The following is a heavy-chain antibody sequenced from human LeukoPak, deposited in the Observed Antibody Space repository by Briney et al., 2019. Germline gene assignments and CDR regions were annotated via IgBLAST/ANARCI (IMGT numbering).Heavy chain of an antibody. Sequence: ASVKVSCKASGYTFTSYGISWVRQAPGQGLEWMGGISAYNGNTNYAQKLQGRVTMTTDTSTSTAYMELRSLRSDDTAVYYCARVVVTAIPYYYYYGMDVWGQGTTVTVSS. V-gene: IGHV1-18*01. CDR3: ARVVVTAIPYYYYYGMDV. CDR1: GYTFTSYG. D-gene: IGHD2-21*02. CDR2: ISAYNGNT. J-gene: IGHJ6*02.